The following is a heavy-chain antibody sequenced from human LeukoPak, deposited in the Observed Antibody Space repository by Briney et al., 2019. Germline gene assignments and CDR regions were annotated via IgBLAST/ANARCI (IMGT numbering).Heavy chain of an antibody. CDR2: INTNTGNP. Sequence: ASVKVSCKASGYTFTSYAMNWVRQAPGQGLEWMGWINTNTGNPTYAQGFTGRFVFSLDTSVSTAYLQISSLKAEDTAVYYCARVGLRWQWLCNNWFDPWGQGTLVTVSS. CDR3: ARVGLRWQWLCNNWFDP. J-gene: IGHJ5*02. D-gene: IGHD6-19*01. V-gene: IGHV7-4-1*02. CDR1: GYTFTSYA.